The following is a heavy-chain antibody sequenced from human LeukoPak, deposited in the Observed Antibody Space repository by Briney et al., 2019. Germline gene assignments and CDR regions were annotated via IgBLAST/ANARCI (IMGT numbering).Heavy chain of an antibody. J-gene: IGHJ6*03. Sequence: GGSLRLSCAASGFTFTSYAMHWVRQAPGKGLEWVAVISSDGSYKYYADSVKGRFTISRDNAKNSLYLQMNSLRAEDTAVYYCARAAYCSGGSCYDGYYYYMDVWGKGTTVTISS. CDR3: ARAAYCSGGSCYDGYYYYMDV. V-gene: IGHV3-30*04. D-gene: IGHD2-15*01. CDR1: GFTFTSYA. CDR2: ISSDGSYK.